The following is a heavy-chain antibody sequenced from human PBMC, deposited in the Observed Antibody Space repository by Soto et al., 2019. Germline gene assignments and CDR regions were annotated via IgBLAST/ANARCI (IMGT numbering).Heavy chain of an antibody. Sequence: PGGSLRLSCAASGFSFSTYAMNWVRQVPGKGLEWVSGISGSTTFYADSVRGRFTISRDNSINTLYLQMSSLRTEDTAVYFSARPRGYGIFDAFDIWGQGTMVTVSS. V-gene: IGHV3-23*01. J-gene: IGHJ3*02. D-gene: IGHD1-1*01. CDR3: ARPRGYGIFDAFDI. CDR1: GFSFSTYA. CDR2: ISGSTT.